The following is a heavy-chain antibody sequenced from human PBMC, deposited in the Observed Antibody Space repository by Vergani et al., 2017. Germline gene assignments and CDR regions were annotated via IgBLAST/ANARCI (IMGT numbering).Heavy chain of an antibody. Sequence: QVQLVQSGAEVKKPGSSVKVSCKASGGTFSSYAISWVRQAPGQGLEWMGGIIPIFGTANYAQKFQGRVTMTRDTSISTAYMELSRLRSDDTAVYYCIVPGIPAPYYFDYWGQGTLVTVSS. V-gene: IGHV1-69*05. CDR1: GGTFSSYA. CDR3: IVPGIPAPYYFDY. CDR2: IIPIFGTA. J-gene: IGHJ4*02. D-gene: IGHD2-2*01.